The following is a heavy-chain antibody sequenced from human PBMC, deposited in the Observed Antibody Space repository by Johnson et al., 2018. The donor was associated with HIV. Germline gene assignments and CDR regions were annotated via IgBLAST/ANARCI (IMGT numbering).Heavy chain of an antibody. Sequence: VQLVESGGGLIQPGGSLRLSCAASGFAVSSKTMSWVRQAPGKGLEWVSLIYSGGDTYLADVVKGRFSISRDNYKNTLYLQMNSLRTEDTSVYYCARDRASVYSSSSTPFDALDIWGQGTVVSVSS. CDR2: IYSGGDT. CDR3: ARDRASVYSSSSTPFDALDI. D-gene: IGHD6-6*01. J-gene: IGHJ3*02. V-gene: IGHV3-53*01. CDR1: GFAVSSKT.